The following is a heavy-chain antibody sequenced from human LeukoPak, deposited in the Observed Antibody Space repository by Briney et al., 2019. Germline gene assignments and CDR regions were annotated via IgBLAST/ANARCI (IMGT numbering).Heavy chain of an antibody. D-gene: IGHD3-22*01. CDR3: ARTTESYDRSGYWVYYFDY. J-gene: IGHJ4*02. Sequence: GASVKVSCKASGYTFASYGISWVRQAPGQGLEWMGWISAYNGHTNYAQKLQGRVTMTTDTSTSTAYMELRSLRSDDTAVYYCARTTESYDRSGYWVYYFDYWGQGTPVTVSS. CDR1: GYTFASYG. CDR2: ISAYNGHT. V-gene: IGHV1-18*01.